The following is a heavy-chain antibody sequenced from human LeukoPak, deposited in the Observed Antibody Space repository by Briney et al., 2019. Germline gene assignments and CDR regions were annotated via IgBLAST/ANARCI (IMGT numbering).Heavy chain of an antibody. Sequence: GGSLRLSCAASGFTFSNYWMGWVRQAPGKGLEWVANIKHDGSQKYFVDSVKGRFTISRDNAKKSLYLQMNSLRAEDTAVYYCARVAWSSGWFYDYWGQGTLVTVSS. CDR3: ARVAWSSGWFYDY. V-gene: IGHV3-7*05. CDR1: GFTFSNYW. D-gene: IGHD6-19*01. J-gene: IGHJ4*02. CDR2: IKHDGSQK.